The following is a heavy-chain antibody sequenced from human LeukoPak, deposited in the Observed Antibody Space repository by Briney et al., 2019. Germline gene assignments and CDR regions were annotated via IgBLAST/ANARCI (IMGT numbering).Heavy chain of an antibody. J-gene: IGHJ4*02. Sequence: SETLSLTCTVSGGSISSSSYYWGWIRQPPGKGLEWIGSIYYSGSTYYNPSLKSRVTISVDTSKNQFSLKLSSVTAADTAVYYCARGAYCSTTSCYYFDYWGQGTLVTVSS. CDR3: ARGAYCSTTSCYYFDY. D-gene: IGHD2-2*01. CDR1: GGSISSSSYY. CDR2: IYYSGST. V-gene: IGHV4-39*07.